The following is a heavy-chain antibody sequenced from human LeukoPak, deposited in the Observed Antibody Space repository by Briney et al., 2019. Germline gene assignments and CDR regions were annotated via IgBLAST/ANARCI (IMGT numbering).Heavy chain of an antibody. CDR2: IYYSGST. CDR1: GGSISSSSYY. Sequence: SETLSLTCTVSGGSISSSSYYWGWTRQPPGKGLEWLGSIYYSGSTYYNPSLKSRFTISVDTSKNQFSLKLSSVTAADTAVYYCAGLWFGELLYNWFDPWGQGTLVTVSS. CDR3: AGLWFGELLYNWFDP. V-gene: IGHV4-39*01. J-gene: IGHJ5*01. D-gene: IGHD3-10*01.